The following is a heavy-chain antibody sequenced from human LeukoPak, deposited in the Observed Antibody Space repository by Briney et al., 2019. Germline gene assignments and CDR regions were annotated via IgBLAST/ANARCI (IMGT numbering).Heavy chain of an antibody. CDR1: GGSISSTSYY. CDR3: ARQGSSTWYLDY. CDR2: IFYSGIT. V-gene: IGHV4-39*01. D-gene: IGHD6-13*01. Sequence: SETLSLTCTVSGGSISSTSYYWGWIRQPPGKGLEWIGSIFYSGITYYNTSLKSRFTISVDTSKNLFSLKLTSVTAADTAVYYCARQGSSTWYLDYWGQGNLVTVSS. J-gene: IGHJ4*02.